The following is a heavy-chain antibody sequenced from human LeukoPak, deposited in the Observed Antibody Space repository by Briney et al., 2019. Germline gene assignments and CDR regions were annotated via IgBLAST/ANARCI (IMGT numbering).Heavy chain of an antibody. CDR1: GGSTRSHY. CDR2: IYYSGST. J-gene: IGHJ6*03. D-gene: IGHD3-10*01. V-gene: IGHV4-59*11. Sequence: SETLSLTCTVSGGSTRSHYWSWIRQPPGKGLEWIGYIYYSGSTNYNPSLKSRVTISLDTSKNQFSLKLSSVTAADTAVYYCAREGTDQYYYYYMDVWGKGTTVTVSS. CDR3: AREGTDQYYYYYMDV.